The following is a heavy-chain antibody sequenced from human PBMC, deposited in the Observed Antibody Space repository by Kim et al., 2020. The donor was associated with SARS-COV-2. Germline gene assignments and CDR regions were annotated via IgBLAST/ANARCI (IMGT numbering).Heavy chain of an antibody. CDR2: ST. Sequence: STYYGRSIKSRVTIAEDTSKTPFSLKLCSVPAADTAVYYCARDYTILGPDYWGQGILVTVSS. V-gene: IGHV4-39*01. J-gene: IGHJ4*02. D-gene: IGHD2-2*02. CDR3: ARDYTILGPDY.